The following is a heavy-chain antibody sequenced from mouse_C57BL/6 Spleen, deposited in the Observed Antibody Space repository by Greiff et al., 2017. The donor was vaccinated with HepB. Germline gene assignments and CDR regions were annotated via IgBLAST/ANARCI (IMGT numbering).Heavy chain of an antibody. CDR1: GYTFTSYT. CDR3: AILRDFDY. D-gene: IGHD1-1*01. Sequence: VQVVESGAELARPGASVKMSCKASGYTFTSYTMHWVKQRLGQGLEWIGYINPSSGYTKYNQKFKDKATLTADKSSSTAYMQLSSLTSEDSAVYYCAILRDFDYWGQGTTLTVSS. J-gene: IGHJ2*01. CDR2: INPSSGYT. V-gene: IGHV1-4*01.